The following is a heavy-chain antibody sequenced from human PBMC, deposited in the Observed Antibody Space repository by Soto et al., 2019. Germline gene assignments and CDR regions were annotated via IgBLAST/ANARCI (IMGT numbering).Heavy chain of an antibody. V-gene: IGHV4-4*07. D-gene: IGHD6-13*01. CDR1: GGSISRCY. J-gene: IGHJ5*02. CDR3: ERAREKQLVREGWFDP. Sequence: SQTRSLTCSVSGGSISRCYGSWIRQPAGKGLEWIGRIYTSGSTNYNPSLKSRVTMSVDTSKNQFSLKLSCVTAADTAVYYCERAREKQLVREGWFDPWGQGTLVTVSS. CDR2: IYTSGST.